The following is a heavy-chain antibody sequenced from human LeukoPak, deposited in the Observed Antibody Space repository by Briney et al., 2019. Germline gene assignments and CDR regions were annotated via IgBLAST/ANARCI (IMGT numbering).Heavy chain of an antibody. J-gene: IGHJ4*02. V-gene: IGHV3-30*02. D-gene: IGHD2-15*01. CDR1: GFTFSSYG. CDR3: ARGPPDCSGGSCYSYFDY. CDR2: IRYDGSNK. Sequence: GGSLRLSCAASGFTFSSYGMHWVRQAPGKGLEWVAFIRYDGSNKYYADSVKGRFTISRDNSKNTLYLQMNSLRAEDTAVYYCARGPPDCSGGSCYSYFDYWGQGTLVTVSS.